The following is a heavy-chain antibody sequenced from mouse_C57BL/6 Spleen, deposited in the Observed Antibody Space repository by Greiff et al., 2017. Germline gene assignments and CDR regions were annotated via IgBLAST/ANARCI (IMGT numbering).Heavy chain of an antibody. CDR1: GYTFTSYW. J-gene: IGHJ2*01. CDR3: ARTGGNYVDFDY. D-gene: IGHD2-1*01. CDR2: INPRSGYT. Sequence: VQLQQSGAELAKPGASVKLSCKASGYTFTSYWMHWVKQRPGQGLEWIGYINPRSGYTKYTQKFKDKATLTADKSSSTDYMQLSSRTYEDAAAYYCARTGGNYVDFDYWGQGTTLTVSA. V-gene: IGHV1-7*01.